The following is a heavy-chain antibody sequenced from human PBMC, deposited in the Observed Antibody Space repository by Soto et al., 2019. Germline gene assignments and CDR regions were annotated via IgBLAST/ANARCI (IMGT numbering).Heavy chain of an antibody. CDR2: ISPYNDQT. Sequence: QVQLVQSASEVMKPGASVKVSCKASGYTFIRYGITWVRQAPGQRLEWMGWISPYNDQTIYAQKLQGRVTMTAETSARTVYMQLRILKSDDTAVYYCAGGGYYDNVWGKLSHYGLDVWGQGTSVTVSS. D-gene: IGHD3-16*01. J-gene: IGHJ6*02. V-gene: IGHV1-18*01. CDR3: AGGGYYDNVWGKLSHYGLDV. CDR1: GYTFIRYG.